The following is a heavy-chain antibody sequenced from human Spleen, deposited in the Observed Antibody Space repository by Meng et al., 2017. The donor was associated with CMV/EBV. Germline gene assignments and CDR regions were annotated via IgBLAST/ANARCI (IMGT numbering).Heavy chain of an antibody. CDR3: ARRANSWYAAGFDP. CDR2: TYYRSKWYN. V-gene: IGHV6-1*01. D-gene: IGHD6-13*01. J-gene: IGHJ5*02. CDR1: GDSVSSNSAA. Sequence: SETLSLTCAISGDSVSSNSAAWNWIRQSPSRGLEWLGRTYYRSKWYNDYAVSVKSRITINPDTSKNQFSLQLNSVTPEDTAVYYCARRANSWYAAGFDPWGQGSLVTVSS.